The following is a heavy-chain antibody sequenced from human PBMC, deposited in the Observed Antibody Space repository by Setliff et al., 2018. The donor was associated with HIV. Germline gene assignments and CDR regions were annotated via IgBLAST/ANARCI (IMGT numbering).Heavy chain of an antibody. CDR2: INPNSGGT. V-gene: IGHV1-2*02. J-gene: IGHJ4*02. CDR3: ARTLPQYTNLFDY. CDR1: GYTFTNYY. D-gene: IGHD5-18*01. Sequence: KVSCKASGYTFTNYYMHWVRQAPGQGLEWMGWINPNSGGTNYAQKFQGRVTMTRDTSISTAYMELSRLRSDDTAVYYCARTLPQYTNLFDYWGQGTLVTVSS.